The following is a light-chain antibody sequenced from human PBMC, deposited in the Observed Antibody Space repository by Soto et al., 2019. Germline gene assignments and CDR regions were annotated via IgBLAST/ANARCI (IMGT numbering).Light chain of an antibody. CDR3: QTWGTGIHVV. V-gene: IGLV4-69*01. CDR1: SGNRSYA. J-gene: IGLJ2*01. Sequence: QLVLTQSPSASASLGASVKLTCTLSSGNRSYAIAWHQQQPEKGPRYLMKLDSDGSHTKGDAIPDRFSGSSSGAERYLTISSLQSEDEADYYCQTWGTGIHVVFGGGTKVTVL. CDR2: LDSDGSH.